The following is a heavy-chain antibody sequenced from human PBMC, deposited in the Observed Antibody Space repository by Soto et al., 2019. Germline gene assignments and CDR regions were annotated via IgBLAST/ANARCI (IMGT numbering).Heavy chain of an antibody. V-gene: IGHV1-69*01. CDR2: IIPIYGTT. CDR1: GGTFSKYA. CDR3: ARARPLGDLLIFVAI. Sequence: QVQLVQSGAEVKKPGSSVKVSCKASGGTFSKYAITWVRQAPGQGLEWMGGIIPIYGTTNFAQKLQGRVTISADESTNTAYMDLITLRSDATAVYHCARARPLGDLLIFVAIWGQGTMVTVSS. D-gene: IGHD3-16*01. J-gene: IGHJ3*02.